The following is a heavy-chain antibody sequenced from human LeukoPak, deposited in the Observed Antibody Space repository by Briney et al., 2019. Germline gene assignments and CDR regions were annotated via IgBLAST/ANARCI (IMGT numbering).Heavy chain of an antibody. CDR1: GFTFSNYW. D-gene: IGHD1-26*01. CDR3: ARRRGSYSFDY. Sequence: GGSLRLSCAASGFTFSNYWMSWVRQAPGKGLEWGANIKQDGNEKYYVDSVKGGFTISREKAKKSLYLQMYSLRAEDTAVYYCARRRGSYSFDYWGQGILVTVSS. J-gene: IGHJ4*02. V-gene: IGHV3-7*01. CDR2: IKQDGNEK.